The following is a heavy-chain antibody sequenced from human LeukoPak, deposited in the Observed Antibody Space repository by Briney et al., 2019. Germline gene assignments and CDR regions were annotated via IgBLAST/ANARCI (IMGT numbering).Heavy chain of an antibody. Sequence: PSGTLSLTCTVSGAPLSSSYWWSWVRQPPGKGLEWIGQAFYSGTANYTPSLKSRVTISVDKSKNQFSLNMNSVTAADTAVYFCVKETDYLTPNWFEPWGQGILVTVSS. CDR1: GAPLSSSYW. D-gene: IGHD2-15*01. CDR3: VKETDYLTPNWFEP. V-gene: IGHV4-4*02. J-gene: IGHJ5*02. CDR2: AFYSGTA.